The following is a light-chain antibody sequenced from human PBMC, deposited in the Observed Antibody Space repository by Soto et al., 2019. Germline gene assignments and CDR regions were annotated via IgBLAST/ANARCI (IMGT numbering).Light chain of an antibody. Sequence: EIVLTQSPGTLSLSPGERATLSCRASQSVSSSSLAWYQQKPGQAPRLLIYGAFNRATGIPDRFSGSGSGTDFTLTISRLEPEDFAVYYCQDYGSSRTFGQGTKVDIK. CDR3: QDYGSSRT. CDR1: QSVSSSS. CDR2: GAF. J-gene: IGKJ1*01. V-gene: IGKV3-20*01.